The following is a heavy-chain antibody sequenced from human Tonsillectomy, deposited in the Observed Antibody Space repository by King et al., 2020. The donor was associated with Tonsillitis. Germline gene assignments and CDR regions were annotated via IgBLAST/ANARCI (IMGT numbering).Heavy chain of an antibody. J-gene: IGHJ3*02. CDR3: ARRLVRDDAFDI. V-gene: IGHV4-39*07. CDR1: GGSISSSSYY. Sequence: LQLQESGPGLVEPSETLSLTCTVSGGSISSSSYYWGWIRQPPGKGLEWIGSIYYSGGTYYNPSLKSRVTISVDTSKNQFSLKLSSVTAADTAVYYCARRLVRDDAFDIWGQGTMVTVSS. D-gene: IGHD6-13*01. CDR2: IYYSGGT.